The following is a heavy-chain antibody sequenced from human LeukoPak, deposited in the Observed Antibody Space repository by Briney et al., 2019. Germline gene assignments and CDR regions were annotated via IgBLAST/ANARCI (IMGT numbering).Heavy chain of an antibody. V-gene: IGHV7-4-1*02. CDR2: INTNTGNP. CDR1: GNTFNTYV. Sequence: ASVKVSFTASGNTFNTYVMNWVRQAPGQGVEWMGWINTNTGNPTYAQGFTGGFVFSLDTSVSTAYLQISSLKAEDTAVYYCARSGSPLYYYYMDVWGKGTTVTVSS. D-gene: IGHD1-26*01. CDR3: ARSGSPLYYYYMDV. J-gene: IGHJ6*03.